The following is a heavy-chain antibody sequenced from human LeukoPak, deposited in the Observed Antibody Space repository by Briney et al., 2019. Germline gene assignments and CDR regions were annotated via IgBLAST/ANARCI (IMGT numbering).Heavy chain of an antibody. J-gene: IGHJ4*02. CDR1: GGSISDYF. CDR2: INRSGTT. V-gene: IGHV4-34*01. Sequence: SETLSLTCAVYGGSISDYFWSWISQPRGKGLEWIGEINRSGTTKCNPSLESRVTISVDTSKRQSSLKLSSVTAADTAVYYCALSTTRVTTRTLDYWGQGPLVTVSS. CDR3: ALSTTRVTTRTLDY. D-gene: IGHD4-17*01.